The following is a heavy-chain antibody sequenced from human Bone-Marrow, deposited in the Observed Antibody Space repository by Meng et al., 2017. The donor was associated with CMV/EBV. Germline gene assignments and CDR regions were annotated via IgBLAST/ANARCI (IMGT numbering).Heavy chain of an antibody. CDR1: GITFSSYG. V-gene: IGHV3-33*06. CDR3: AKGSLVVVPAPIDY. CDR2: IWYDGSNK. D-gene: IGHD2-2*01. Sequence: GESQKISCAASGITFSSYGMHWVRQAPGKGLEWVAVIWYDGSNKYYADSVKGRFTISRDNSKNTLYLQMNSLRAEDTAVYYCAKGSLVVVPAPIDYWGQGTLVAVSS. J-gene: IGHJ4*02.